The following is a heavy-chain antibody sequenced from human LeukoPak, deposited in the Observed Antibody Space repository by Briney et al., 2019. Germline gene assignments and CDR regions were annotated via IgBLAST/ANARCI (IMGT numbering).Heavy chain of an antibody. V-gene: IGHV4-39*01. CDR2: IYYSGST. J-gene: IGHJ4*02. CDR3: ARHLPSFGGGGFDY. D-gene: IGHD3-16*01. CDR1: GGSISSSSYY. Sequence: SETLSLTCTVSGGSISSSSYYWGWIRQPPGKGLEWIGSIYYSGSTYYNPSLKSRVTISVDTSKNQFSLKLSSVTAADTAVYYCARHLPSFGGGGFDYWGQGTLVTVSS.